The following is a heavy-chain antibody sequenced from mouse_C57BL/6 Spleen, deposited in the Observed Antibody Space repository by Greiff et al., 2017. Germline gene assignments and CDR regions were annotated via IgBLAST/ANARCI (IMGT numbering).Heavy chain of an antibody. CDR2: INPSNGGT. Sequence: ASGYTFTSYWMHWVKQRPGQGLEWIGNINPSNGGTNYNEKFKSKATLTVDKSSSTAYMQLSSLTSEDSAVYYCARLGDDYDVDSWGQGTTLTVSS. V-gene: IGHV1-53*01. D-gene: IGHD2-4*01. J-gene: IGHJ2*01. CDR3: ARLGDDYDVDS. CDR1: GYTFTSYW.